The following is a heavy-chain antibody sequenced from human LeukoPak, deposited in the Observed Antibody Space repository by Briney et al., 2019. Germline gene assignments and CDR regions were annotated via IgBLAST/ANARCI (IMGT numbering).Heavy chain of an antibody. V-gene: IGHV3-74*01. D-gene: IGHD3-22*01. CDR2: IKSDGST. CDR3: ARAQSEIGGYYPEYFRH. Sequence: PGGSLRLSCAASGFTFSTYWMHWVRQAPGKGLLWVSRIKSDGSTNYADSVKGRFTISRDNAKNTVSLQMNSLRPEDTGVYYCARAQSEIGGYYPEYFRHWGQGTLVTVSS. CDR1: GFTFSTYW. J-gene: IGHJ1*01.